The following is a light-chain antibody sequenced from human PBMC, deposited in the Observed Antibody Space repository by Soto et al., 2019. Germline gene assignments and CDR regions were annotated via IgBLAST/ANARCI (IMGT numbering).Light chain of an antibody. Sequence: QLTQTPSSLSAYVGDRVTITCRASQSISSYLNWYQQKPGKAPKLLIYAASSLQSGVPSRFSGSGSGTDFTLTISSLQPEDFATYYCQQSYSTPSTSGQGTEVDI. J-gene: IGKJ1*01. CDR1: QSISSY. V-gene: IGKV1-39*01. CDR2: AAS. CDR3: QQSYSTPST.